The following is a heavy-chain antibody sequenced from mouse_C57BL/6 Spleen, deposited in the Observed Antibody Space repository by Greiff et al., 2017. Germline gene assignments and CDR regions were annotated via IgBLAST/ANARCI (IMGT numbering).Heavy chain of an antibody. CDR2: IDPETGGT. Sequence: QVQLQQSGAELVRPGASVTLSCKASGYTFTDYEMHWVKQTPVHGLEWIGAIDPETGGTAYNQKFKGKAILTADKSSSTAYMELRSLTSEDSAVYYCTRGGELGPNYFDDWGQGTTLTVSS. CDR1: GYTFTDYE. D-gene: IGHD4-1*01. V-gene: IGHV1-15*01. CDR3: TRGGELGPNYFDD. J-gene: IGHJ2*01.